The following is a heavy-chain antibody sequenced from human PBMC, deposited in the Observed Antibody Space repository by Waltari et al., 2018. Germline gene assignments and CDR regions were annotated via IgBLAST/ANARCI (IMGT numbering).Heavy chain of an antibody. J-gene: IGHJ5*02. Sequence: EVQLVESGGGLVQPGGSLRLSCAASGFTFSSYWMSWVRQAPGKGLEWVANIKQDGSEKYYVDSVKGRFTISRDNAKNSLYLQMNSLRAEETAVYYWARLDYDFWSGYHENWFDPWGQGTLVTVSS. CDR3: ARLDYDFWSGYHENWFDP. CDR2: IKQDGSEK. D-gene: IGHD3-3*01. CDR1: GFTFSSYW. V-gene: IGHV3-7*01.